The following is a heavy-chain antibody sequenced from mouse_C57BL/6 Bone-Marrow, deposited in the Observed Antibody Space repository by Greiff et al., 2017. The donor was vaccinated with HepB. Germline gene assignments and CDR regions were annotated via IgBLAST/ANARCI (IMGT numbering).Heavy chain of an antibody. D-gene: IGHD1-1*01. CDR3: ARYYCSSYDAMDY. CDR1: GYTFTSYW. J-gene: IGHJ4*01. V-gene: IGHV1-7*01. Sequence: QVQLQQSGAELAKPGASVKLSCKASGYTFTSYWMHWVKQRPGQGLEWIGYINPSSGYTKYNQKFKDKATLTADKSSSTAYMQLSSLTYEDSAVYYCARYYCSSYDAMDYWGQGTSVTVSS. CDR2: INPSSGYT.